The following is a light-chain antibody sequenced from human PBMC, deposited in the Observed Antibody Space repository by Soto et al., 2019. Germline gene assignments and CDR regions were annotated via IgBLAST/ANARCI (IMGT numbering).Light chain of an antibody. CDR3: QQYYSTPWT. CDR2: WAS. J-gene: IGKJ1*01. V-gene: IGKV4-1*01. CDR1: QSVLYSSNNKNY. Sequence: DIVMTQSPDSLAVSLGERATINCKSSQSVLYSSNNKNYLAWYQQKPGQPPKLLIYWASTRESGVPDRFSGSGYGTDFTITIRSLQAEDVAVYDCQQYYSTPWTFGQGTKVEIK.